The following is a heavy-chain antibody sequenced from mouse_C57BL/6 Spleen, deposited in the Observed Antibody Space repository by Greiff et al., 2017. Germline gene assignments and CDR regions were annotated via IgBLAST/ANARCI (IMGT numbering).Heavy chain of an antibody. CDR3: ARVDYGSSYWFAY. D-gene: IGHD1-1*01. Sequence: VQLQQSGPELVKPGASVKISCKASGYSFTGYYMNWVKQSPEKSLEWIGEINPSTGGTTYNQKFKAKATLTVDKSSSTAYMQLKSLTSEDSAVYYCARVDYGSSYWFAYWGQGTLVTVSA. CDR2: INPSTGGT. CDR1: GYSFTGYY. V-gene: IGHV1-42*01. J-gene: IGHJ3*01.